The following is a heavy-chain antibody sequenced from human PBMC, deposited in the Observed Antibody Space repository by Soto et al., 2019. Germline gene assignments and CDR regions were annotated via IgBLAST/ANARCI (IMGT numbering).Heavy chain of an antibody. D-gene: IGHD2-15*01. CDR2: ISASGGST. CDR1: GFTFTNYA. CDR3: ARWRGYCSGGSCYYRGMDV. Sequence: GGSLRLSCAASGFTFTNYAMSWVRQAPGKGLEWVSTISASGGSTYHADSVKGRFTISRDNAKNTLYLQMNSLRAEDTAVYYCARWRGYCSGGSCYYRGMDVWGQGTTVTVSS. J-gene: IGHJ6*02. V-gene: IGHV3-23*01.